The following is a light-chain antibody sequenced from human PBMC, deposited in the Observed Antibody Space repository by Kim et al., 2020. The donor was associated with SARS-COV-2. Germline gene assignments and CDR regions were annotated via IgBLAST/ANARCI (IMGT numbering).Light chain of an antibody. CDR2: KAS. Sequence: DIQMTQSPSTLSASVGDRVTITCRASESISDWLAWYQQKPGKAPKLLIYKASNLEGGVPSRFSGSGSGTEFTLTISSLQPDDFATYYCRHYSHYPYTFGQGTKLEI. CDR3: RHYSHYPYT. V-gene: IGKV1-5*03. CDR1: ESISDW. J-gene: IGKJ2*01.